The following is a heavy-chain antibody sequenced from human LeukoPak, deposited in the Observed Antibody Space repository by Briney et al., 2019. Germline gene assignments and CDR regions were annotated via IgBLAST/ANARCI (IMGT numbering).Heavy chain of an antibody. D-gene: IGHD3-10*01. J-gene: IGHJ6*02. Sequence: GGSLRLSCAAPGFTFSSYWMSWVRQAPGKRLECVANIKQDGSEKYYVDSVKGRFTISRDNAKNSLYLQMNSLRAEDTAVYYCARAGLTMVNYYYGMDVWGQGTTVTVSS. CDR3: ARAGLTMVNYYYGMDV. CDR2: IKQDGSEK. CDR1: GFTFSSYW. V-gene: IGHV3-7*01.